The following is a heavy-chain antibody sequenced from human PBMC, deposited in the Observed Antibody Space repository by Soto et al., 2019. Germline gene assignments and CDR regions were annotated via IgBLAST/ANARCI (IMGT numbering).Heavy chain of an antibody. Sequence: GSLRLSCAASGFTFISFAISCFRHSPLKWLEWVSGISGSSGRTYYADSVKGRFIISRDNSKNMVYLQMNSLRADDTALYYCAKDMYPVFWYFDLWGRGTLVTVSS. D-gene: IGHD2-8*01. V-gene: IGHV3-23*01. CDR1: GFTFISFA. CDR3: AKDMYPVFWYFDL. J-gene: IGHJ2*01. CDR2: ISGSSGRT.